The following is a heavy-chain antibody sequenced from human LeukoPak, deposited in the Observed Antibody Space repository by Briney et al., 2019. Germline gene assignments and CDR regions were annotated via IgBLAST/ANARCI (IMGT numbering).Heavy chain of an antibody. CDR3: AKEVAASYYYYYGMDV. CDR1: GFTFSSYG. J-gene: IGHJ6*04. V-gene: IGHV3-30*18. CDR2: ISYDGSNK. Sequence: GRSLRISCAASGFTFSSYGMHWGRQAPGKGLERVPVISYDGSNKYYADSVKSRFSISRDNYKNTLYLQMNSLRAEDTAVYYCAKEVAASYYYYYGMDVWGKGTTVTVAS. D-gene: IGHD2-15*01.